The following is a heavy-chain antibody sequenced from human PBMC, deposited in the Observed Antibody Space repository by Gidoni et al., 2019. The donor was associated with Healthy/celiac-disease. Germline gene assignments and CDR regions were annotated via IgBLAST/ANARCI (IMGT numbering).Heavy chain of an antibody. CDR2: ISSSSSYI. CDR1: GFTFSSYS. V-gene: IGHV3-21*01. J-gene: IGHJ6*02. CDR3: ARDPTIFGVADSYYYGMDV. Sequence: EVQLVESGGGLVKPGGSLRLSCAASGFTFSSYSMTWVRQAPGKGLEWVSSISSSSSYIYYADSVKGRFTISRDNAKNSLYLQMNSLRAEDTAVYYCARDPTIFGVADSYYYGMDVWGQGTTVTVSS. D-gene: IGHD3-3*01.